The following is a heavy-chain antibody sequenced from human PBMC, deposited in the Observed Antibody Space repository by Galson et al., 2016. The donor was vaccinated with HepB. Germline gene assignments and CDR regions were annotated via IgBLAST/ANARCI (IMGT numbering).Heavy chain of an antibody. D-gene: IGHD3-9*01. V-gene: IGHV3-30*03. J-gene: IGHJ3*02. CDR1: GLNFSNYG. CDR2: ISKDGSHK. Sequence: SLRLSCAVSGLNFSNYGMHWVRQAPGKGLEWVALISKDGSHKFYEDSVKGRFTISRDNSKNTVSLQIDSLRTEDTALFYCAIVDFVTDGAFAIWGQGAMVIVSS. CDR3: AIVDFVTDGAFAI.